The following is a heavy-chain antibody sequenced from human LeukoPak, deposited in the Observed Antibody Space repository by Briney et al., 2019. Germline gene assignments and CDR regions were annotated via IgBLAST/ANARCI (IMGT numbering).Heavy chain of an antibody. CDR2: IYHSGST. J-gene: IGHJ4*02. CDR3: ARDRDGYNPFDY. Sequence: PSGTLSLTCAVSGGSISSSNWWSWVRQPPGKGLEWIGEIYHSGSTNYNPSLKSRVTISIDTSKNQFSLKLSSVTAADTAVYYCARDRDGYNPFDYWGQGTLVTVSS. D-gene: IGHD5-24*01. V-gene: IGHV4-4*02. CDR1: GGSISSSNW.